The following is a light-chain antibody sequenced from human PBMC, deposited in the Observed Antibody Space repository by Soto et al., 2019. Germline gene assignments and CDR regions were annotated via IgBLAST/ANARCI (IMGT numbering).Light chain of an antibody. J-gene: IGKJ5*01. V-gene: IGKV3-20*01. CDR3: QQYGSSAPIT. CDR1: QNIRNNN. Sequence: EIVLTHSPGTLSLSPRERATLSCRAFQNIRNNNLNWYQQKPGQAPRLLIYGASIRATGIPDRFSGSGSGTDFTLTISRLEPEDFALYYCQQYGSSAPITFGQGTRLEIK. CDR2: GAS.